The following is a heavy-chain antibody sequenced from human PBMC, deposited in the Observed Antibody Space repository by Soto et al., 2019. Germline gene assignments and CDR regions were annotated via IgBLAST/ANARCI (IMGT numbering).Heavy chain of an antibody. CDR3: ARVGRLHYFDS. D-gene: IGHD4-17*01. J-gene: IGHJ4*02. V-gene: IGHV3-30-3*01. Sequence: QVQLVESGGGVVQPGRSLRLSCAASGFTFSSYAMHWVRQAPGKGLEWVAVISYDGSNKYYADSVKGRFTISRDNSKNTLFLQMNSLRAEDTAVYYCARVGRLHYFDSWGQVTLVTVSS. CDR2: ISYDGSNK. CDR1: GFTFSSYA.